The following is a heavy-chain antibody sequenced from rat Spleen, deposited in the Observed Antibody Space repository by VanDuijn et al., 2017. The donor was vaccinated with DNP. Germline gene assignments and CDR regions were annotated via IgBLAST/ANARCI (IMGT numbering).Heavy chain of an antibody. J-gene: IGHJ2*01. CDR2: ISSDGSHT. D-gene: IGHD1-5*01. Sequence: EVQLLEFGGGLVQPGRSMKLSCAASGFTFSDYYMAWVRQTPTKGLDWVASISSDGSHTYYRDSVKGRFTISRDNAKRTLYLQMDSLRSEDTATYYCATLDIGSTVDYWGQGVMVTVSS. V-gene: IGHV5-25*01. CDR1: GFTFSDYY. CDR3: ATLDIGSTVDY.